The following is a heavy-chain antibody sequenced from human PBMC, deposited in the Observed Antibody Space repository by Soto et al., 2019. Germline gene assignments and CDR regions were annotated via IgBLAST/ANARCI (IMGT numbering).Heavy chain of an antibody. CDR3: ARDSATKWMDFDY. CDR2: ISAYNGNT. Sequence: ASVXVSCKACGYTFTSYGISWLRQAPGQGLEWMGWISAYNGNTNYAQKLQGRVTMTTDKSTSTAYMELRSLRSDDTAVYYCARDSATKWMDFDYWGQGTLVTVSS. CDR1: GYTFTSYG. D-gene: IGHD6-19*01. V-gene: IGHV1-18*01. J-gene: IGHJ4*02.